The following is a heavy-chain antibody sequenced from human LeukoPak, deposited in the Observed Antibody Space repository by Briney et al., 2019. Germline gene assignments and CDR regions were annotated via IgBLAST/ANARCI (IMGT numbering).Heavy chain of an antibody. J-gene: IGHJ4*02. V-gene: IGHV4-39*07. CDR2: FSSGGSA. D-gene: IGHD1-7*01. CDR1: GGSISSSSYY. Sequence: PSETLSLTCIVPGGSISSSSYYWAWIRQSPGKGLEWIVTFSSGGSAYYNPSLTSRVSISKDTSDNQFSLRLYSVTAADTAVYYCARKQTGTMYDVWGQGTQVTVSS. CDR3: ARKQTGTMYDV.